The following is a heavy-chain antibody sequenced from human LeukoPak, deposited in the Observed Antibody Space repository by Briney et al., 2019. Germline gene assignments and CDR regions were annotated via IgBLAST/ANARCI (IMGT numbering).Heavy chain of an antibody. J-gene: IGHJ3*02. CDR1: GGSISSSSCY. V-gene: IGHV4-39*01. CDR2: IYYSGST. Sequence: SETLSLTCTVSGGSISSSSCYWGWIRQPPGKGLEWIGSIYYSGSTYYNPSLKSRVTISVDTSKNQFSLKLSSVTAADTAVYYCARLPQEDAFDIWGQGTMVTVSS. CDR3: ARLPQEDAFDI.